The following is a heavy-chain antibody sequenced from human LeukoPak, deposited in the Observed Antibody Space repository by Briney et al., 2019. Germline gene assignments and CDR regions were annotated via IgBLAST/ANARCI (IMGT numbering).Heavy chain of an antibody. Sequence: SETLSLTCTVSGGSISSYYWSWIRQPPGKGLEWIGYIYYSGSTNYNPSLKSRVTISVDTSKNQFSLKLSSVTAADTAVYYCARQGLGYYYYYYMDVWGKGTTVTVSS. D-gene: IGHD3-16*01. V-gene: IGHV4-59*08. CDR2: IYYSGST. CDR1: GGSISSYY. J-gene: IGHJ6*03. CDR3: ARQGLGYYYYYYMDV.